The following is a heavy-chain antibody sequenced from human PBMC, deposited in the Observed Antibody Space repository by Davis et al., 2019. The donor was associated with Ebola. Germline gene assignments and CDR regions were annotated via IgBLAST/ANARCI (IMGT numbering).Heavy chain of an antibody. CDR1: GGTFIHYT. J-gene: IGHJ4*02. CDR2: IIPMLGMT. CDR3: ASLVVNAPWDDN. D-gene: IGHD2-2*01. V-gene: IGHV1-69*02. Sequence: SVKVSCKASGGTFIHYTIRWVRQAPGQGLEWMGRIIPMLGMTNYAQKFQGRVTITADKSTSTAYMELSSLRSEDTAVYYCASLVVNAPWDDNWGQGTLVTVSS.